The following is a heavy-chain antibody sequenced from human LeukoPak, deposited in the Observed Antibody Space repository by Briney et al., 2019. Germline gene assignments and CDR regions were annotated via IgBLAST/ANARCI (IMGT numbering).Heavy chain of an antibody. CDR1: GGSISSSSYY. D-gene: IGHD6-13*01. J-gene: IGHJ5*02. Sequence: SETLSLTCSVSGGSISSSSYYWGWIRQPPGKGLEWIGSIYYSGSTYYNPSLKSRVTISVDTSKNQFSLKLSSVTAADTAVYYCARAYSSSWHWFDPWGQGTLVTVSS. V-gene: IGHV4-39*01. CDR2: IYYSGST. CDR3: ARAYSSSWHWFDP.